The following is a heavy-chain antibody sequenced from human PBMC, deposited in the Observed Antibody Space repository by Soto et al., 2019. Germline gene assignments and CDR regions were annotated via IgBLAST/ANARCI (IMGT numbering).Heavy chain of an antibody. CDR2: IYYSGST. V-gene: IGHV4-59*12. J-gene: IGHJ1*01. D-gene: IGHD4-17*01. CDR1: GDSISNYF. Sequence: SETLSLTCTVSGDSISNYFWSWIRQPPGKGLEWIGYIYYSGSTNYNPSLKSRVTISVDTSKNQFSLKLSSVTAADTAVYYCARSRTTVTPSGFQHWGQGTLVTVSS. CDR3: ARSRTTVTPSGFQH.